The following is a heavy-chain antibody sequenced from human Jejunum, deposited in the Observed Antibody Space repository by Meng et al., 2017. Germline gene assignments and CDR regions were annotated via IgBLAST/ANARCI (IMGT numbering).Heavy chain of an antibody. V-gene: IGHV3-53*01. D-gene: IGHD5-24*01. CDR3: ARGPPPDGSNPSYFDF. J-gene: IGHJ4*02. Sequence: GGSLRLSCVVSGFTFSDYYMNWVRQAPGKGLEWVSVLYVGGTRYYADSVRGRFTISRDNSKNTIYLHMNSLRAEDTALYFCARGPPPDGSNPSYFDFWGQGTLVTVSS. CDR2: LYVGGTR. CDR1: GFTFSDYY.